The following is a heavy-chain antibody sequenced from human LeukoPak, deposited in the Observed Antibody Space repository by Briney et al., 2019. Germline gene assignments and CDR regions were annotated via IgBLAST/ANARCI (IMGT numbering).Heavy chain of an antibody. J-gene: IGHJ4*02. Sequence: SETLSLTCTVSGGSISSYYWSWIRQPPGKGLEWIGYIYSSGSTNYNSSLKSRVTISVDTSKNQFSLKLASVTAADTAVYYCARSGGYSSPQNYWGQGTLVTVSS. V-gene: IGHV4-59*01. CDR1: GGSISSYY. CDR3: ARSGGYSSPQNY. D-gene: IGHD6-19*01. CDR2: IYSSGST.